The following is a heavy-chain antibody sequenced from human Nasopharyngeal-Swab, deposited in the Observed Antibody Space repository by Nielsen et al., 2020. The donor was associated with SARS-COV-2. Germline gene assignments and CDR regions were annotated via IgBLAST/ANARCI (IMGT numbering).Heavy chain of an antibody. Sequence: SVKVSCKSSGYTFTNYAMNWVRQAPGQGLEWMGWINTNTGNPTYAQGFTGRFVFSLDTSVSTAYLQISSLKAEDTAVYYCAVHVAGDRPPFDPWGQGTLVTVSS. CDR1: GYTFTNYA. J-gene: IGHJ5*02. CDR2: INTNTGNP. D-gene: IGHD6-19*01. V-gene: IGHV7-4-1*02. CDR3: AVHVAGDRPPFDP.